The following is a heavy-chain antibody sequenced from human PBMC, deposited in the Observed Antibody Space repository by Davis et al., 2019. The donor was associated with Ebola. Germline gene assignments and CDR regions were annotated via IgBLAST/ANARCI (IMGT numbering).Heavy chain of an antibody. CDR3: ARVLRSGWWDWYFDL. D-gene: IGHD6-19*01. Sequence: GGSLRLSCRASGFTFSSYWMSWVRQAPGKGLEWVANIKQDGSEKYYVDSVKGRFTISRDNAKNSLYLQMNSLRAEDTAVYYCARVLRSGWWDWYFDLWGRGTLATVSS. V-gene: IGHV3-7*01. CDR1: GFTFSSYW. CDR2: IKQDGSEK. J-gene: IGHJ2*01.